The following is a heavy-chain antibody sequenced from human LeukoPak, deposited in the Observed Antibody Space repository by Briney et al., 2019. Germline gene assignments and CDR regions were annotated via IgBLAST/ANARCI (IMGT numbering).Heavy chain of an antibody. CDR1: GGSISSYY. CDR2: IYYSGST. V-gene: IGHV4-59*08. Sequence: PSETLSLTCTVSGGSISSYYWSWIRQPPGKGLEWIGYIYYSGSTNYNPSLKSRVTISVDTSKNQFSLKLSSVTAADTAVYYCARHRRDVVAFDIWGQGTMVTVSS. D-gene: IGHD2-21*01. CDR3: ARHRRDVVAFDI. J-gene: IGHJ3*02.